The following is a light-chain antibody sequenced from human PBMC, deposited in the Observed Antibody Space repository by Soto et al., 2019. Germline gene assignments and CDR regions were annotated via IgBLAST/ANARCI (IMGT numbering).Light chain of an antibody. CDR1: RGISTY. CDR2: AAS. J-gene: IGKJ2*01. CDR3: QNYNRDPYT. Sequence: DIQMTQSPSSLSSCVGDRVTITCRASRGISTYLAWYQQKAGKGPKLMIYAASNLQSGVPSRFSGSGSGTNFSLTISHHQPEDVATYYGQNYNRDPYTFGQGTKLEIK. V-gene: IGKV1-27*01.